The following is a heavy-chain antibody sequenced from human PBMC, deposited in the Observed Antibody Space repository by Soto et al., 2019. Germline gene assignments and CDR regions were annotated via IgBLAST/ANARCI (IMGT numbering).Heavy chain of an antibody. J-gene: IGHJ6*03. CDR1: GGSISSYY. V-gene: IGHV4-59*08. Sequence: QVQLQESGPGLVKPSETLSLTCTVSGGSISSYYWNWIRQPPGKGLEWIGYIYYSGSTNYNPSLMSRVTVSVDTAKNQFSLKLSSGTAADTVVYYWARRAVTSPYYYYYIAVWGKGTTVTGSS. CDR2: IYYSGST. D-gene: IGHD4-17*01. CDR3: ARRAVTSPYYYYYIAV.